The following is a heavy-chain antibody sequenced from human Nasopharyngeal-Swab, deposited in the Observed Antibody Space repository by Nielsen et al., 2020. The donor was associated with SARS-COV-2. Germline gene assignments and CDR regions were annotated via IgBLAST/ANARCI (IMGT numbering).Heavy chain of an antibody. J-gene: IGHJ6*03. Sequence: WIRQPPGKGLEWSGYIYYSGSTKYNPSLKSRVTISVDTSKNQFSLKLSSETAADTAVYYCARGYCSGGSCYRYYYYYYMDVWGKGTTVTVSS. V-gene: IGHV4-59*01. D-gene: IGHD2-15*01. CDR2: IYYSGST. CDR3: ARGYCSGGSCYRYYYYYYMDV.